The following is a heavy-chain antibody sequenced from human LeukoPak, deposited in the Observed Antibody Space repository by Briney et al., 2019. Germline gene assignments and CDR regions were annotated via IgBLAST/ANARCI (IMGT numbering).Heavy chain of an antibody. Sequence: GGSLRLSCTASGFTVSSKYMSWVPQAPGKGLEWVSIMYNSGTTYYVDSVQGRFTISRDNSKKTLYLQLSSLRAEDTAVYYCARDRRMAAVGTYYYYYFGMYVWGQGNPVTVSS. CDR3: ARDRRMAAVGTYYYYYFGMYV. CDR2: MYNSGTT. J-gene: IGHJ6*01. CDR1: GFTVSSKY. V-gene: IGHV3-66*01. D-gene: IGHD6-13*01.